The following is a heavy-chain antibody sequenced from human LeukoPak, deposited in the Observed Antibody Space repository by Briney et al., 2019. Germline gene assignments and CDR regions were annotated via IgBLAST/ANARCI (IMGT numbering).Heavy chain of an antibody. Sequence: ASVKVSCKASGYTFTDYYMHWVRQAPGQGLEWVGWINPNSGGTNYAQKFQDRVTMTRDTSISTAYMELSRLRSDDTAVYYCARAIAGAGSKGYFDYWGQGTLVTVSS. CDR3: ARAIAGAGSKGYFDY. J-gene: IGHJ4*02. D-gene: IGHD6-13*01. CDR2: INPNSGGT. CDR1: GYTFTDYY. V-gene: IGHV1-2*02.